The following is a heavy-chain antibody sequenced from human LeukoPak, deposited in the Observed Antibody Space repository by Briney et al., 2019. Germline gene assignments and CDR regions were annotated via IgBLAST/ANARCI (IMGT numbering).Heavy chain of an antibody. J-gene: IGHJ4*02. CDR3: ARRDRSFDY. CDR1: GGSISSSSYY. D-gene: IGHD3-22*01. Sequence: SETLSLTCTVSGGSISSSSYYWGWIRQPPGKGLEWIGSFYYSGSTYYNPSLKSRVTISVDTSKNQFSLKLSSVTAADTAVYYCARRDRSFDYWGQGTLVTVSS. CDR2: FYYSGST. V-gene: IGHV4-39*07.